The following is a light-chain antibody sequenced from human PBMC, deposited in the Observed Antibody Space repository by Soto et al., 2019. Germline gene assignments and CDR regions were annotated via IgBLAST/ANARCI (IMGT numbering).Light chain of an antibody. CDR1: QTISSW. CDR2: KAS. V-gene: IGKV1-5*03. Sequence: DIQMTQSPSTLSGSVGDRVTITCRASQTISSWLAWYQQKPGKAPKLLIYKASTVKSGVPSRFSGSGSGTEFTLTISSLQPDEFATYYCQHYNSYSEAFGQGTKVDIK. CDR3: QHYNSYSEA. J-gene: IGKJ1*01.